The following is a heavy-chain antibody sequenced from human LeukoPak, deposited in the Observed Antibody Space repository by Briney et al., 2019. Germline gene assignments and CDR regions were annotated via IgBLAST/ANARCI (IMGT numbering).Heavy chain of an antibody. V-gene: IGHV4-34*01. CDR3: ARGWGRYYYDSSGEYIDH. CDR2: INHSGST. D-gene: IGHD3-22*01. Sequence: NPSETLSLTCAVYGGSFSGYYWSWIRQPPGKGLEWIGEINHSGSTNYNPSLKSRVTISVDTSKNQFSLKLSSVTAADTAVYYCARGWGRYYYDSSGEYIDHWGQGTLVTVSS. CDR1: GGSFSGYY. J-gene: IGHJ4*02.